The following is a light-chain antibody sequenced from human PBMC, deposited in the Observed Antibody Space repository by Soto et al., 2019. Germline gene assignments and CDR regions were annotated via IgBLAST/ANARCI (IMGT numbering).Light chain of an antibody. V-gene: IGKV3-15*01. CDR2: GAS. CDR1: QTINNN. CDR3: QQYNKWPQT. Sequence: VMMQAAATLCVSPGERAILSCRASQTINNNVAWYQLKDGQVPRLLIYGASTRAADVPARFSGGGSGTEFTLTISSLQSEDFAEYHCQQYNKWPQTFGQGTKVDIK. J-gene: IGKJ1*01.